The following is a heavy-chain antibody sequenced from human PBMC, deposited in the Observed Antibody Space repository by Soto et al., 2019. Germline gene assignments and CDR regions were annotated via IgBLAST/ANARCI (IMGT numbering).Heavy chain of an antibody. J-gene: IGHJ4*02. CDR1: GYTFTNFG. D-gene: IGHD2-15*01. Sequence: QVQLVQSGAEVKKPGASVKVSCKTSGYTFTNFGLSWVRQAPGQGLEWMGWISAYNGNRNDAQNFQGRVTMTTDTSTSTAYMELRSLRSDDTAVYYCARGRTPIDYWGQGTLVTVSS. V-gene: IGHV1-18*01. CDR3: ARGRTPIDY. CDR2: ISAYNGNR.